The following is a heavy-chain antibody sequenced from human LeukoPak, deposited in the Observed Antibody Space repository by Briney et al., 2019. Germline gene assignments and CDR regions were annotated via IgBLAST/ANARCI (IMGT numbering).Heavy chain of an antibody. Sequence: SGPALVKPTQTLTLTCTFSGFSLRTRGMCVSWIRQPPGTALERLTRIDWEDDKYYSTSLKTRLSISKDTSKNQVVLTMTNMDPADTATYYCARIRAVNYYDSSGYPDYWGQGTLVTVSS. CDR2: IDWEDDK. J-gene: IGHJ4*02. D-gene: IGHD3-22*01. CDR3: ARIRAVNYYDSSGYPDY. V-gene: IGHV2-70*11. CDR1: GFSLRTRGMC.